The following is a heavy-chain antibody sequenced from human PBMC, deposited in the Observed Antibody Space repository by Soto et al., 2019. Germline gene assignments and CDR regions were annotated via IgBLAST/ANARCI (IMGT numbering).Heavy chain of an antibody. CDR1: GFTVCIYG. J-gene: IGHJ6*02. V-gene: IGHV3-48*02. Sequence: AGGSPGIGCAASGFTVCIYGMNLVRKAPGKGLEWVSYISSSSSTIYYADSVKGRFTISRDNAKNSLYLQMNSLRDEDTAVYYCARTPITIVRGAAEFYGMDVWGQGTTVTVSS. CDR2: ISSSSSTI. D-gene: IGHD3-10*01. CDR3: ARTPITIVRGAAEFYGMDV.